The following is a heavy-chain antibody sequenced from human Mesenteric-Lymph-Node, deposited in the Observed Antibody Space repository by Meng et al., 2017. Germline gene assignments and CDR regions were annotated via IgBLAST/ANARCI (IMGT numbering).Heavy chain of an antibody. CDR1: GYTFTSYD. D-gene: IGHD6-13*01. V-gene: IGHV1-8*03. CDR3: ARYGSSSWSYDY. J-gene: IGHJ4*02. Sequence: ASVKVSCKASGYTFTSYDINWVRQATGQGLEWMGWMNPNSGNTGYAQKFQGRVTITRNTSISTAYMELSSLRSEDTAVYYCARYGSSSWSYDYWGQGTLVTVSS. CDR2: MNPNSGNT.